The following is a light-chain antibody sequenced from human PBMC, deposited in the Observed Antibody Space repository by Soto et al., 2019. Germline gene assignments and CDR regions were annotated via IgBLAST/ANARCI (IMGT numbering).Light chain of an antibody. J-gene: IGKJ1*01. CDR3: QQYGSSPRT. Sequence: EIVLTQSRGTLSLSPGERATLSCRASQSVSSSYLAWYQQKPGQAPRLLIYGASSRATGIPDRFSGSGSGTDLTLTISSLEPEDFAVYYCQQYGSSPRTFGQGTKVEIK. CDR1: QSVSSSY. V-gene: IGKV3-20*01. CDR2: GAS.